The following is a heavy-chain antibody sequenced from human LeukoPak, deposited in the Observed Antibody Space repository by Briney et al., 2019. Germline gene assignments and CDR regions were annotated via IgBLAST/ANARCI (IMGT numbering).Heavy chain of an antibody. Sequence: PGGSLRLSCATSGFTFDDYAFHWVRHVPGKGLEWVSLISRDGGTTSYGDSVKGRFTISRDNSKNSLYMQMNSLKTEDSALYYCTKDFSGSYENWGQGTLVTVSP. J-gene: IGHJ4*02. D-gene: IGHD3-10*01. CDR2: ISRDGGTT. CDR3: TKDFSGSYEN. CDR1: GFTFDDYA. V-gene: IGHV3-43*02.